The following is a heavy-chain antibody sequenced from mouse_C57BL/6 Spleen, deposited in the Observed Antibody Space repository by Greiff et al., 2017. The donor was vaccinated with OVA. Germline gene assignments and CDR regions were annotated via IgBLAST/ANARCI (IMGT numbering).Heavy chain of an antibody. J-gene: IGHJ4*01. CDR1: GFTFSDYG. V-gene: IGHV5-17*01. Sequence: DVQLVESGGGLVKPGGSLKLSCAASGFTFSDYGMHWVRQAPEKGLEWVAYISSGSSTIYYADTVKGRFTISRDNAKNTLFLQMTSLRSEDTAMYYCARPRGYYASGAMDYWGQGTSVTVSS. CDR2: ISSGSSTI. D-gene: IGHD1-1*01. CDR3: ARPRGYYASGAMDY.